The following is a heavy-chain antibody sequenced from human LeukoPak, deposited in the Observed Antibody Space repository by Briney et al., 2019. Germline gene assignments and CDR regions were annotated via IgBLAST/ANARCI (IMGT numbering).Heavy chain of an antibody. J-gene: IGHJ4*02. CDR3: VRARIYDSSGYLDY. CDR1: GASLSSSSYY. V-gene: IGHV4-39*01. D-gene: IGHD3-22*01. CDR2: IYYSGRT. Sequence: SETLSLTCTVSGASLSSSSYYWGWIRQPPGKGLEWIGSIYYSGRTYYNPSLKSRVTISVDTSKNQFSLKLSSVTAADTAVYYCVRARIYDSSGYLDYWGQGTLVTVSS.